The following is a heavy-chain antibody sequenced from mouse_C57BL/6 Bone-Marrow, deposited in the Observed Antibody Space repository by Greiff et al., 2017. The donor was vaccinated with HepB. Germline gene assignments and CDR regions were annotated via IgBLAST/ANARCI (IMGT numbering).Heavy chain of an antibody. V-gene: IGHV1-4*01. D-gene: IGHD2-1*01. Sequence: VQLVESGAELARPGASVKMSCKASGYTFTSYTMHWVKQRPGQGLEWIGYINPSSGYTKYNQKFKDKATLTADKSSSTAYMQLSSLTSEDSAVYYCARCAYGNPFDYWGQGTTLTVSS. CDR3: ARCAYGNPFDY. J-gene: IGHJ2*01. CDR2: INPSSGYT. CDR1: GYTFTSYT.